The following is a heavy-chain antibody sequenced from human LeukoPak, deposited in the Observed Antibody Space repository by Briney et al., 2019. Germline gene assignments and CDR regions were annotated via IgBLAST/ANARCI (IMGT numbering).Heavy chain of an antibody. CDR1: GYTFSSHA. CDR2: ISHDGGYQ. Sequence: GGSLRLSCAASGYTFSSHAMHWVRQAPGEGLKWVAVISHDGGYQDYADSVKGRFTISRDNPRNTLYLQMNSLRSEDAAVYYCAWELTKRYDSWGQGTLVTVSS. V-gene: IGHV3-30-3*01. J-gene: IGHJ4*02. CDR3: AWELTKRYDS. D-gene: IGHD5-24*01.